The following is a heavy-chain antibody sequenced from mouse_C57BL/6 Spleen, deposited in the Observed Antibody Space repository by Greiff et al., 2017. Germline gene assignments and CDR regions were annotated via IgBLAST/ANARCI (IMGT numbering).Heavy chain of an antibody. Sequence: DVKLVESGGGLVQPGGSLKLSCAASGFTFSDYYMYWVRQTPEKRLEWVAYISNGGGSTYYPDTVKGRFTISRDNAKNTLYLQMSRLKSEDTAMYYCARQMGSYFDYWGQGTTLTVSS. V-gene: IGHV5-12*01. CDR1: GFTFSDYY. J-gene: IGHJ2*01. CDR2: ISNGGGST. D-gene: IGHD3-1*01. CDR3: ARQMGSYFDY.